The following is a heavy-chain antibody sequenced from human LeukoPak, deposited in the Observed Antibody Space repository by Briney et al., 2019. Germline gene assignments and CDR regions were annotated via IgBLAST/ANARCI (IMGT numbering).Heavy chain of an antibody. CDR3: ARAPSNAHFDY. CDR2: IYSGGST. J-gene: IGHJ4*02. CDR1: GFTVRNNY. D-gene: IGHD3-3*02. Sequence: GGSLRLSCAASGFTVRNNYMSWVRQAPGKGLEWVSLIYSGGSTYYADSVKGRFTISRDNSSNTVYLQMNSLRAEDTAVYYCARAPSNAHFDYWGQGTLVTVSS. V-gene: IGHV3-66*01.